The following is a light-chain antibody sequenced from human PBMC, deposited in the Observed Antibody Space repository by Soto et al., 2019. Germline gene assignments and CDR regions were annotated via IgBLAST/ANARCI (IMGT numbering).Light chain of an antibody. CDR1: QDISNY. Sequence: DIQMTQSPSSLSASVGDRVTITCRASQDISNYLAWYQQKPGEVPNLLIFAASTLQPGVPSRFSGSISVTNFTLTISSLQPEDVATYYCQKYFSAPLTFGGGTKVEIK. CDR2: AAS. V-gene: IGKV1-27*01. J-gene: IGKJ4*01. CDR3: QKYFSAPLT.